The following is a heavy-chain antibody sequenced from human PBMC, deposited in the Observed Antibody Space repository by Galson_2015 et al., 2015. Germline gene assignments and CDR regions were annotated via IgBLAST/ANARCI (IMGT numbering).Heavy chain of an antibody. CDR2: ISSSSSYI. Sequence: SLRLSCAASGFTFSSYRMNWVRQAPGKGLEWVSSISSSSSYIYYADSVKGRFTISRDSAKNSLYLQMNSLRAEDTAVYYCARVWDIVVVPAAIWSAFDIWGQGTMVTVSS. V-gene: IGHV3-21*01. CDR1: GFTFSSYR. J-gene: IGHJ3*02. CDR3: ARVWDIVVVPAAIWSAFDI. D-gene: IGHD2-2*01.